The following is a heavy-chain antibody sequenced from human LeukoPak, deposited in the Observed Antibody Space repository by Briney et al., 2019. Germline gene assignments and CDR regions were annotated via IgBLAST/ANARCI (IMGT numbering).Heavy chain of an antibody. J-gene: IGHJ3*02. CDR1: GGSVSSYY. CDR3: VRDWEGFNFDI. V-gene: IGHV4-59*02. CDR2: IHNSGST. Sequence: SETLSLTCTVPGGSVSSYYWSWIRQPPGEGLEWIAYIHNSGSTNYNLSLKTRVTISVDTSKNQFSLKLSSVTAADTAVYYCVRDWEGFNFDIWGQGTMVTVSS. D-gene: IGHD1-26*01.